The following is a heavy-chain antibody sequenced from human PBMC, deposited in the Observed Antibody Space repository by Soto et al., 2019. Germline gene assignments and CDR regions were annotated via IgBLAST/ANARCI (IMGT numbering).Heavy chain of an antibody. D-gene: IGHD1-1*01. J-gene: IGHJ4*02. V-gene: IGHV3-23*01. CDR2: ISGSGGNI. Sequence: PXESLRLSCAASGFTFSRYAMGWVRQAPGKGLEWVSVISGSGGNIHYADSVKGRFTISRDNSKNTLYLQMNSLRVEDTAVYNCATQDFRGTTGTTWGQGTLVTVSS. CDR1: GFTFSRYA. CDR3: ATQDFRGTTGTT.